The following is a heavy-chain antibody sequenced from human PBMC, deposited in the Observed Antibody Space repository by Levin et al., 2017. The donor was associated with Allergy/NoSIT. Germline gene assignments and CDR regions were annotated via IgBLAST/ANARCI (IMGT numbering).Heavy chain of an antibody. V-gene: IGHV4-39*01. J-gene: IGHJ4*02. CDR2: IYYSGST. D-gene: IGHD3-3*01. CDR3: ARQLRFLEWLLEYPYYFDY. CDR1: GGSISSSSYY. Sequence: SETLSLTCTVSGGSISSSSYYWGWIRQPPGKGLEWIGSIYYSGSTYYNPSLKSRVTISVDTSKNQFSLKLSSVTAADTAVYYCARQLRFLEWLLEYPYYFDYWGQGTLVTVSS.